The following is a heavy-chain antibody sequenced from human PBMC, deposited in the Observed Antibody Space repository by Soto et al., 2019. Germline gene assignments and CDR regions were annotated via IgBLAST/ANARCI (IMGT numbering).Heavy chain of an antibody. D-gene: IGHD2-15*01. J-gene: IGHJ6*02. CDR3: AKVYGSGSRPYYYGMDV. CDR1: GFSFSTYA. Sequence: GSLRLSCAASGFSFSTYAMTWVRQAPGKGLEWVSVVSYSGDTTYYAESVKARFTISRDNSKNTLYLQMNSLRGDDTAVYYCAKVYGSGSRPYYYGMDVWGQGTTVTVSS. V-gene: IGHV3-23*01. CDR2: VSYSGDTT.